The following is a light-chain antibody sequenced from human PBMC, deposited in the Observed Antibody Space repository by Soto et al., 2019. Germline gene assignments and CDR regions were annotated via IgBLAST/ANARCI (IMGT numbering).Light chain of an antibody. J-gene: IGKJ4*01. CDR2: ATS. CDR3: QQTYRTPLT. V-gene: IGKV1-39*01. CDR1: QTIRSH. Sequence: DIQMTQFPLSLSASVGDRVTITCRASQTIRSHLNRYQQKPGEAPKIVIYATSTLQSGVPSRFNGSVSGTDFSLTISSLQPEDFATYYCQQTYRTPLTFGGGTKVDIK.